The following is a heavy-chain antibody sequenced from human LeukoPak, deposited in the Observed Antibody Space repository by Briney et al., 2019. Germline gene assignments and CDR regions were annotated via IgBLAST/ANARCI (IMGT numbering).Heavy chain of an antibody. J-gene: IGHJ5*02. CDR1: GDSISSTSYY. D-gene: IGHD5-12*01. V-gene: IGHV4-61*02. CDR2: IYTSGSS. CDR3: ARGDSGYGTRFDP. Sequence: SQTLSLTCTVSGDSISSTSYYWSWIRQPAGKGLEWIGRIYTSGSSDYNPSLKSRVTISVDTSKNHFSLKLSSVTAADTAVYYCARGDSGYGTRFDPWGQGTLVTVSS.